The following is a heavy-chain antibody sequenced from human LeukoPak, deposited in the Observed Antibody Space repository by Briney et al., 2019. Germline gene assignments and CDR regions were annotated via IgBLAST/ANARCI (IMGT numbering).Heavy chain of an antibody. CDR2: IKSKTDGGTT. D-gene: IGHD6-19*01. CDR3: ATYRSGWT. CDR1: GFTFSDYY. Sequence: PGGSLRLSCAASGFTFSDYYMSWVRQTPGKGLEWVGRIKSKTDGGTTDYAAPVKGRFTISRDDSKNTLYLQMNSLKTEDTAVYYCATYRSGWTWGQGTLVTVSS. J-gene: IGHJ4*02. V-gene: IGHV3-15*01.